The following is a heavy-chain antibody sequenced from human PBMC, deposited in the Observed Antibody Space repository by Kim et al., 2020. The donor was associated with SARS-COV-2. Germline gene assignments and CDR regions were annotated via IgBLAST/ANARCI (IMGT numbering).Heavy chain of an antibody. D-gene: IGHD5-18*01. J-gene: IGHJ6*02. CDR3: ARVYFPGENTAMIDYYYYGMDV. CDR1: GYTFTSYA. V-gene: IGHV7-4-1*02. CDR2: INTNTGNP. Sequence: ASVKVSCKASGYTFTSYAMNWVRQAPGQGLEWMGWINTNTGNPTYAQGFTGRFVFSLDTSVSTAYLQISSLKAEDTAVYYCARVYFPGENTAMIDYYYYGMDVSGQGTTVTVSS.